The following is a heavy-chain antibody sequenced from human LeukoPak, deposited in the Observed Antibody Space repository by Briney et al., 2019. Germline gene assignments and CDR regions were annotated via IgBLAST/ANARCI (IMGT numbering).Heavy chain of an antibody. Sequence: ASVKVSCKASGGTFSSYAISWVQQAPGQGLEWMGGIIPIFGTANYAQKFQGRVTITADESTSTAYMELSSLRSEDTAVYYCARDRGGYCSGGSCYAEGSEFDYWGQGTLVTVSS. J-gene: IGHJ4*02. V-gene: IGHV1-69*13. D-gene: IGHD2-15*01. CDR3: ARDRGGYCSGGSCYAEGSEFDY. CDR2: IIPIFGTA. CDR1: GGTFSSYA.